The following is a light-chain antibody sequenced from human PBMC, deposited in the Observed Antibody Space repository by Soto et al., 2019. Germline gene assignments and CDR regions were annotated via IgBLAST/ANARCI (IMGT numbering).Light chain of an antibody. CDR1: QSISSW. V-gene: IGKV1-5*03. CDR2: KAS. J-gene: IGKJ2*01. Sequence: DIQMTQSPSSLSASVGDRVTITCRASQSISSWLAWYQRKPGKAPNLLIYKASNLESGVPSRFSGSGSGTEFTLTISSLQPDDLATYYCQQYNNYPYTFGQGTKLEIK. CDR3: QQYNNYPYT.